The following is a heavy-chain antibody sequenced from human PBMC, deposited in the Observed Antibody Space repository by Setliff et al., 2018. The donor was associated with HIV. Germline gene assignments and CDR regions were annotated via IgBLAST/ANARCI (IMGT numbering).Heavy chain of an antibody. J-gene: IGHJ4*02. CDR1: GGSISGSSYL. CDR2: IYYSGNT. Sequence: SETLSLTCNVSGGSISGSSYLWGWIRQPPGKGLEWIASIYYSGNTYYNPSLKSRLTIAVDTSRNYFSLKLSSVTAADTALYYCARDWGYIAATPDYWGQGTRVTVSS. D-gene: IGHD5-12*01. CDR3: ARDWGYIAATPDY. V-gene: IGHV4-39*02.